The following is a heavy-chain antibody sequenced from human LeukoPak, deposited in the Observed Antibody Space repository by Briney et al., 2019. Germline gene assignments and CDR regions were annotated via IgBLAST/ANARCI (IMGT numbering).Heavy chain of an antibody. V-gene: IGHV1-18*01. CDR2: ISAYNGHT. J-gene: IGHJ4*02. D-gene: IGHD1-7*01. Sequence: GASVKVSCKASGYTFTDYGITWVRQAPGQGLEWMGWISAYNGHTNYAQKLQGRITVTTDTSTSTSYMELRSLRSDDTAVYYCARRGLGTTQRYFEYWGQGTLVIVSS. CDR1: GYTFTDYG. CDR3: ARRGLGTTQRYFEY.